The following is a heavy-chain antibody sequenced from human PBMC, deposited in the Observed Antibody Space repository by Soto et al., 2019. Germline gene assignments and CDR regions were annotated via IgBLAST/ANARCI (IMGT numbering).Heavy chain of an antibody. V-gene: IGHV4-59*01. CDR1: GGSISSYY. CDR3: ARDKGHGDREDYYGMDV. CDR2: IYYSGST. Sequence: SETLSLTCTVSGGSISSYYWSWIRQPPGKGLEWIGYIYYSGSTNYNPSLKSRVTISVDTSKNQFSLKLSSVTAADTAVYYCARDKGHGDREDYYGMDVWGQGTTVTVSS. J-gene: IGHJ6*02. D-gene: IGHD4-17*01.